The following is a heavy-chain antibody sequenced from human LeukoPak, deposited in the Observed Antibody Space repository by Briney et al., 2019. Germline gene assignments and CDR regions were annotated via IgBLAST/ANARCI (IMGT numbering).Heavy chain of an antibody. D-gene: IGHD1-26*01. Sequence: GGSLRLSCAASGFTFSSYAMSWVRQAPGKGLEWVSAISGSGGSTYYADSVKGRFTISRDNSKNTLYLQMNSLRAEDTAVYYCAKDTAVGATIFYLRDYYYMDVWGKGTTVTISS. CDR3: AKDTAVGATIFYLRDYYYMDV. V-gene: IGHV3-23*01. CDR1: GFTFSSYA. J-gene: IGHJ6*03. CDR2: ISGSGGST.